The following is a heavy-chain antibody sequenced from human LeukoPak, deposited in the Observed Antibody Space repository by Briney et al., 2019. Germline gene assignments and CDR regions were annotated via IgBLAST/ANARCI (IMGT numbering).Heavy chain of an antibody. CDR1: GFTFSIYS. V-gene: IGHV3-48*01. J-gene: IGHJ6*03. Sequence: GGSLRLSCAASGFTFSIYSMNWVRQAPGKGLEWVSYISSSSSSIYYADSVKGRFTISRDNAKNSLYLQMNSLRAEDTAVYYCAGVSNAYDYYYMDVWGKGTTVTVSS. CDR2: ISSSSSSI. CDR3: AGVSNAYDYYYMDV. D-gene: IGHD2-8*01.